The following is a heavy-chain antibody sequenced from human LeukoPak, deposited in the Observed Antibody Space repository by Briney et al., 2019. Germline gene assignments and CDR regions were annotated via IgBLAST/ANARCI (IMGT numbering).Heavy chain of an antibody. Sequence: SETLSLTCTVSGGSISSYYWSWIPQPPGKGLEWIAYIYYGGSTNYNPSLKSRVTISVDTSKNQFSLKLSSVTAADTAVYYCAKHYMASYYDSSAYIDALDIWGQGTLVTVSS. V-gene: IGHV4-59*01. J-gene: IGHJ3*02. CDR3: AKHYMASYYDSSAYIDALDI. CDR2: IYYGGST. CDR1: GGSISSYY. D-gene: IGHD3-22*01.